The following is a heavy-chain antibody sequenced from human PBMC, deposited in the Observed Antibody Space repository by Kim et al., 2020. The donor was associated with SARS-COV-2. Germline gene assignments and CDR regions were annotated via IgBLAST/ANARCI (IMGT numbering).Heavy chain of an antibody. V-gene: IGHV3-7*03. Sequence: GGSLRLSCAASGFTLSSYWMSWVRQAPGKGLEWVANIKQDGSEKYYVDSVKGRFTISRDNAKNSLYLQMNSLRAEDTAVYYCARDLYSSGWYQQYFQHWGQGTLVTVSS. CDR3: ARDLYSSGWYQQYFQH. CDR2: IKQDGSEK. D-gene: IGHD6-19*01. J-gene: IGHJ1*01. CDR1: GFTLSSYW.